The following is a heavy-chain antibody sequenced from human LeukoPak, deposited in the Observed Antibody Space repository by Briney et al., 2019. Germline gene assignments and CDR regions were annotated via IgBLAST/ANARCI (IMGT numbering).Heavy chain of an antibody. CDR1: GFTFSSYV. CDR3: AKDVSYGNYYYYMDV. D-gene: IGHD4-17*01. V-gene: IGHV3-23*01. CDR2: ISGSGGST. J-gene: IGHJ6*03. Sequence: GGSLRLSCAASGFTFSSYVMSWVRQAPGKGPEWVSAISGSGGSTYYADSVKGRFTISRDNSKNTLYLQMNNLRAEDTAVYYCAKDVSYGNYYYYMDVWGKGTTVTVSS.